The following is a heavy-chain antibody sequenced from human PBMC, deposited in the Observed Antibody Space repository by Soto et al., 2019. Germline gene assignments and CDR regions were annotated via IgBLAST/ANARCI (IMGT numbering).Heavy chain of an antibody. D-gene: IGHD3-3*01. CDR3: ARDVGTQMDFWSTSGMDV. Sequence: QVHLVESGGGVVQPGRSLRLSCAASGLSFGDDAMHWVRQAPGKGLEWVAVITYDGSSKYYADSVRGRFTISGDNSKSTLYLQMDSLITKDTAVYYCARDVGTQMDFWSTSGMDVWGQGTTVTVSS. J-gene: IGHJ6*02. CDR2: ITYDGSSK. V-gene: IGHV3-30-3*01. CDR1: GLSFGDDA.